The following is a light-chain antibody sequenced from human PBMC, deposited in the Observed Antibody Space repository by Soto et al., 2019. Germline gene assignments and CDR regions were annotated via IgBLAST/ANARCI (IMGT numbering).Light chain of an antibody. CDR3: MQGTHWPPWT. CDR1: QILVYSDGNTY. Sequence: DVVMTQSPLSLPVTLGQPSSISCRSSQILVYSDGNTYLNWFQQRPGQSPRRLIYKVSNRDSGVPDRFSGSGSGTDFTLKISRVEAEDVGVYYCMQGTHWPPWTFGQGTKVDI. J-gene: IGKJ1*01. CDR2: KVS. V-gene: IGKV2-30*01.